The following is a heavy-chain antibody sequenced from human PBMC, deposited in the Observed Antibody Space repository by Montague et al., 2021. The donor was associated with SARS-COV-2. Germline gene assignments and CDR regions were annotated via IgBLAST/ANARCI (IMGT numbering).Heavy chain of an antibody. D-gene: IGHD3-10*01. Sequence: SETLSLTCSVSGDSSTTYDDSIGGYFWRWIRQPAGKGLVWIGPISSNGNFHYNPSLNSRVSMWMDPSKQQFSMRLISVTAADTAVYYCARDAYYFGPGLGNHGEFDLWGQGILVTVSS. J-gene: IGHJ5*02. CDR3: ARDAYYFGPGLGNHGEFDL. CDR1: GDSSTTYDDSIGGYF. CDR2: ISSNGNF. V-gene: IGHV4-4*07.